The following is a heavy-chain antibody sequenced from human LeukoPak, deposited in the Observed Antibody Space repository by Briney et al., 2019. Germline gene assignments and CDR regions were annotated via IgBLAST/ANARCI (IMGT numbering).Heavy chain of an antibody. CDR3: AKGGISLVRGSFDY. Sequence: GSLRLYCAVSGFTISSYAMSWVRQAPVKGLEWVSAMSGSGTDTYYADSVKGRFTISRDNSKNTVYLQMNSLRAEDTAVYYCAKGGISLVRGSFDYWGQGTLVTVSS. CDR2: MSGSGTDT. D-gene: IGHD3-10*01. J-gene: IGHJ4*02. CDR1: GFTISSYA. V-gene: IGHV3-23*01.